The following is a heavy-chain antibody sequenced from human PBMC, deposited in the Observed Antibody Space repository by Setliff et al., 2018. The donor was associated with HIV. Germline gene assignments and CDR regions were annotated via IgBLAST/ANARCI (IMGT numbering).Heavy chain of an antibody. D-gene: IGHD3-22*01. CDR3: ARDPHYFDTSGHYSWFYFDY. CDR2: ISSSGST. V-gene: IGHV4-39*07. Sequence: SETLSLTCTVSGGSMTSSNYYWGWIRQSPGRGLEWIGSISSSGSTTYHPSLRSRVTVSAATSKNQFSLKLTSVTAADTAVYFCARDPHYFDTSGHYSWFYFDYWGQGALVTVSS. J-gene: IGHJ4*02. CDR1: GGSMTSSNYY.